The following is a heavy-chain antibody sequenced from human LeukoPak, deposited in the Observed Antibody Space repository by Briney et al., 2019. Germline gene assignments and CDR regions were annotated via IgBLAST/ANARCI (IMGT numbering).Heavy chain of an antibody. CDR1: GGSISSYY. CDR3: ATCGRNWNDGPFVE. V-gene: IGHV4-4*09. CDR2: IYTSGST. J-gene: IGHJ4*02. D-gene: IGHD1-20*01. Sequence: SETLSLTCTVSGGSISSYYWSWIRQPPGKGLEWIGYIYTSGSTNYNPSLKSRVTISVDTSKNQFSLKLSSVTAADTAVYYCATCGRNWNDGPFVEWGQGTLVTVSS.